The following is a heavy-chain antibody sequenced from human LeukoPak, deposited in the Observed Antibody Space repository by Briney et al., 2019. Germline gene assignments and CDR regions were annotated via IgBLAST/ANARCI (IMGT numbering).Heavy chain of an antibody. Sequence: ASVKVSCKASGYSFTDYYIHWVRQAPGQGLEWMAWVDPNGGGTSYAQRFQGRVTMTRDTSITTAYMEVSRLTPDDTAVYYCARVYGGNSAFDYWGQGTLVTVSS. D-gene: IGHD4-17*01. J-gene: IGHJ4*02. CDR1: GYSFTDYY. V-gene: IGHV1-2*02. CDR3: ARVYGGNSAFDY. CDR2: VDPNGGGT.